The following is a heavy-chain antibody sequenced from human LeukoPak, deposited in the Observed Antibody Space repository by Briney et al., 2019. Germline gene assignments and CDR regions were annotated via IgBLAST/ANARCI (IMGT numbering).Heavy chain of an antibody. Sequence: GGSLRLSCATSGFTFSNAWMNWVRQAAGKGLEWVGRTRSNSDGGTIDYAAPVKGRFTLSRDDSKTTLYLQMNSLQTEDTAVYYCATDFYDSTWGQGTLVTVSS. V-gene: IGHV3-15*07. CDR2: TRSNSDGGTI. J-gene: IGHJ5*02. CDR3: ATDFYDST. D-gene: IGHD3-22*01. CDR1: GFTFSNAW.